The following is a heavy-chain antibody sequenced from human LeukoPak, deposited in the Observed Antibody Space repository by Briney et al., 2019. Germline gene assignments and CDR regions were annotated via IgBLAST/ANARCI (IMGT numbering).Heavy chain of an antibody. CDR2: IRSKAYGGTT. J-gene: IGHJ1*01. CDR1: GVTFGDYA. CDR3: TRDYGLEPLHYFQH. D-gene: IGHD1-1*01. V-gene: IGHV3-49*04. Sequence: GGSLRLSCTASGVTFGDYAMSWVRQAPGKGREWVGFIRSKAYGGTTEYAASVKGRFTISRDDSKSIAYLQINSLKTEDTAMYYCTRDYGLEPLHYFQHXXXGTLVTVSS.